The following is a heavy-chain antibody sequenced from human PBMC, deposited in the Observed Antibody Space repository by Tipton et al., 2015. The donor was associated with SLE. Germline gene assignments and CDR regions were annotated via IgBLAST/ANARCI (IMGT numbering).Heavy chain of an antibody. CDR2: IYTSGST. Sequence: TLSLTCTVSGGSISSGSYHWSWIRQPAGKGLEWIGHIYTSGSTNYNPSLKSRVTISVDTSKNQFSLKLSSVTAADTAVYYCARTFPYGGFDPWGQGILVTVSS. CDR3: ARTFPYGGFDP. J-gene: IGHJ5*02. D-gene: IGHD4-23*01. V-gene: IGHV4-61*09. CDR1: GGSISSGSYH.